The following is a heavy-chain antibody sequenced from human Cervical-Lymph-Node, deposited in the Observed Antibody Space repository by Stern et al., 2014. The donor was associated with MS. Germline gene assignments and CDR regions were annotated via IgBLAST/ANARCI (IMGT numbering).Heavy chain of an antibody. CDR1: GGSIRSSSYN. Sequence: QVQLVQSGPGLVKPSETLSLTCAVSGGSIRSSSYNWGWIRQPPGKGLEWIGSISYSGSTSYNPSLKSRVTISVDTSQNQLSLQVNSVTAADTAVYYCARRGFTWVDYWGQGTLVTVSS. CDR2: ISYSGST. J-gene: IGHJ4*02. V-gene: IGHV4-39*01. D-gene: IGHD3-10*01. CDR3: ARRGFTWVDY.